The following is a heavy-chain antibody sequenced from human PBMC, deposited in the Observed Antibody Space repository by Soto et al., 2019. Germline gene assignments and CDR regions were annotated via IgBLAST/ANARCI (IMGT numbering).Heavy chain of an antibody. V-gene: IGHV3-30*18. CDR2: ISYDGSNK. Sequence: QVQLVESGGGVVQPGRSLRLSCAASGFTFSSYGMHWVRQAPGKGLEWVAVISYDGSNKYYADSVKGRFTISRDNSKNTLYLQMNSLRAEDTAVYYCAKDGPSMVRENGVDYWGQGTLVTVSS. D-gene: IGHD3-10*01. CDR1: GFTFSSYG. CDR3: AKDGPSMVRENGVDY. J-gene: IGHJ4*02.